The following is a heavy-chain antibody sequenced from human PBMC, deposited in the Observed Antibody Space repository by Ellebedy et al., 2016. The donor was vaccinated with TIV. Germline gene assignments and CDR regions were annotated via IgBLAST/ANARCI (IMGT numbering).Heavy chain of an antibody. V-gene: IGHV4-39*01. CDR1: GGSISNSRYY. CDR2: IHYSGRT. Sequence: MPSETLSLTCTVSGGSISNSRYYWGWIRQPPGKGLEWIASIHYSGRTYYNPSLQSRVTLSVVTSKNQFALKLSAVTAADTAVYHCAGYSLTGSFGAAQFYSWGQGTLVTVSS. D-gene: IGHD3-9*01. J-gene: IGHJ4*02. CDR3: AGYSLTGSFGAAQFYS.